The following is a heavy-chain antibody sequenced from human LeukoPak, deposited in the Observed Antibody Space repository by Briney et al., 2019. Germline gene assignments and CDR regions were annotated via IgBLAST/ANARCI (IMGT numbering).Heavy chain of an antibody. D-gene: IGHD3-22*01. V-gene: IGHV4-59*01. Sequence: SETLSLTCTASGGSISSYYWTWIRQPPGKGLEWIGYIYYSGSTNYNPSLKSRVTISVDTSKNQFFLKLSSVTAADTAVYYCARLGRYYYDSRVDYWGQGTLVTVSS. CDR3: ARLGRYYYDSRVDY. J-gene: IGHJ4*02. CDR2: IYYSGST. CDR1: GGSISSYY.